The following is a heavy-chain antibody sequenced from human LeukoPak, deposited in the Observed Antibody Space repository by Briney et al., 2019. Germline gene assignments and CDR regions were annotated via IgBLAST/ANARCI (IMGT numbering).Heavy chain of an antibody. J-gene: IGHJ4*02. V-gene: IGHV1-3*01. D-gene: IGHD3-10*01. CDR3: ARRSDYYGSGSSDFDY. CDR1: QYSFSDYA. Sequence: ASVKVSCKASQYSFSDYAIHWVRQAPGQRLEWMGWIDAGNGRTKYSQSFQGRLTIIRDTSATTAYMELSGLTSEDTATYYCARRSDYYGSGSSDFDYWGQGTLVTVSS. CDR2: IDAGNGRT.